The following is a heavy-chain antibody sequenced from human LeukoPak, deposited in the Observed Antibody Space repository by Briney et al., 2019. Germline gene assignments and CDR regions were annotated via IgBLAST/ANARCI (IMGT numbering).Heavy chain of an antibody. CDR3: ARDWSSGYLISDWFDP. CDR2: ISSSSSYI. Sequence: AGSLRLSCAASGFTFSSYSMNWVRQAPGKGLEWVSSISSSSSYIYYADSVKGRFTISRDNAKNSLYLQMNSLRAEDTAVYYCARDWSSGYLISDWFDPWGQGTLVTVSS. V-gene: IGHV3-21*01. D-gene: IGHD3-22*01. J-gene: IGHJ5*02. CDR1: GFTFSSYS.